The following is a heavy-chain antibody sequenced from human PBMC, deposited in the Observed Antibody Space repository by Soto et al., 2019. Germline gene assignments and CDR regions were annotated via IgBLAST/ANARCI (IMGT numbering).Heavy chain of an antibody. CDR3: ARQIYVFDQGPNFQYYFDS. D-gene: IGHD5-12*01. J-gene: IGHJ4*02. CDR2: IDPSDSQT. Sequence: PGESLKISCKGSGYSFAGYWITWVRQKPGKGLEWMGRIDPSDSQTYYSPSFRGHVTISVTKSITTVFLQWSSLRASDTAMYYCARQIYVFDQGPNFQYYFDSWGQGTTVTVYS. CDR1: GYSFAGYW. V-gene: IGHV5-10-1*01.